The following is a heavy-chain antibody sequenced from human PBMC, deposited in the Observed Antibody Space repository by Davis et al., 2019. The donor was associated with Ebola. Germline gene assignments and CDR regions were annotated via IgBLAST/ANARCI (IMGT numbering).Heavy chain of an antibody. CDR1: GYTFTSYY. CDR2: INPSGGST. V-gene: IGHV1-46*01. J-gene: IGHJ3*02. D-gene: IGHD3-16*01. Sequence: ASVKVSCKASGYTFTSYYMHWVRQAPGQGLEWMGIINPSGGSTSYAQKFQGRVTITRDTSASTAYMELSSLRSEDTAVYYCARPLGLGHSGGYDAFDIWGQGTMVTVSS. CDR3: ARPLGLGHSGGYDAFDI.